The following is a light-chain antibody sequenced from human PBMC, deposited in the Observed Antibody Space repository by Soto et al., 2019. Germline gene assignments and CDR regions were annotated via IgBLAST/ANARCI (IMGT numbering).Light chain of an antibody. J-gene: IGKJ2*01. CDR1: QSISPW. CDR3: QQYKTYSRT. V-gene: IGKV1-5*03. CDR2: KAS. Sequence: DIQMTQSPSTLSASVGDRVTNTCRASQSISPWLAWYQQKPGKAPKILIYKASSLESGVPSRFSGSDSGTEFTLTISSLQPDDFATYYCQQYKTYSRTFGQGTKLEIK.